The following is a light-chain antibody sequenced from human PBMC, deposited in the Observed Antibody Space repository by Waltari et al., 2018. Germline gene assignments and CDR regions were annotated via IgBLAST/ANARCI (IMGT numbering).Light chain of an antibody. J-gene: IGKJ5*01. Sequence: DIQLTQSPSFLSASVGDRVTIVCRASQGISSSLAWYQQKSGKAPEVLIFATSTLQTGVPSRFSGSGSGTEFALTISNLQPEDFATYYCQQLSSYPTFGQGTRLEIK. CDR1: QGISSS. CDR2: ATS. V-gene: IGKV1-9*01. CDR3: QQLSSYPT.